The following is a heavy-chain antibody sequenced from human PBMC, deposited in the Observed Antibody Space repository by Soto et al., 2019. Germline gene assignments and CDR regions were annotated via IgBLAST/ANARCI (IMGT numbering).Heavy chain of an antibody. Sequence: TSETLSLTCTVSGGSISSSSYYWGWIRQPPGKGLEWIGNSYYSGRTYYNPSLKSRVTISIDTSRNQFSLNLSSVTAADTAVYYRVSVLSGFPSWFDHWGQGTLVTVSS. J-gene: IGHJ5*02. CDR1: GGSISSSSYY. V-gene: IGHV4-39*01. CDR3: VSVLSGFPSWFDH. D-gene: IGHD6-6*01. CDR2: SYYSGRT.